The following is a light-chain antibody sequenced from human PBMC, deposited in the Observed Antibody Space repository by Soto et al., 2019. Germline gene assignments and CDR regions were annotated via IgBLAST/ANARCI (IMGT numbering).Light chain of an antibody. CDR1: QGIRND. Sequence: IKMTQSPSTLSASVGDRVTITCRASQGIRNDLDWFQQKPGKAPKLLIYAASNLQSGVPARFSGSGSGTDFTLTISSLQPEDFATYYCLQKYFYPCTFGPATKVDIK. CDR3: LQKYFYPCT. CDR2: AAS. J-gene: IGKJ3*01. V-gene: IGKV1-6*01.